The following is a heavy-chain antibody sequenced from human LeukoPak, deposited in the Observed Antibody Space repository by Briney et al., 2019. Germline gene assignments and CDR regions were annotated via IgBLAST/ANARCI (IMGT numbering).Heavy chain of an antibody. Sequence: PGGSLRHSCAASGFTSSSYWMSWVRQAPGKGLEWVANIKQDGSEKYYVDSVKGRFTISRDNAKNLLYLQMNSLRAEDTAVYYCARLGGRLGPPGYWGQGTLVTVSS. J-gene: IGHJ4*02. CDR3: ARLGGRLGPPGY. CDR1: GFTSSSYW. V-gene: IGHV3-7*01. CDR2: IKQDGSEK. D-gene: IGHD6-25*01.